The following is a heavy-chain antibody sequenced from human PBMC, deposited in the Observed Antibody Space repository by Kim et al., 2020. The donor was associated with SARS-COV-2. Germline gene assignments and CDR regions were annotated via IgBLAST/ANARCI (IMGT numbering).Heavy chain of an antibody. CDR3: ARDYSSSRFSFGY. CDR1: GGSISSGGYY. D-gene: IGHD6-6*01. J-gene: IGHJ4*02. CDR2: IYYSGST. Sequence: TLSLTCTVSGGSISSGGYYWSWIRQHPGKGLEWIGYIYYSGSTYYNPSLKSRVTISVDTSKNQFSLKLSSVTAADTAVYYCARDYSSSRFSFGYWGQGTLVTVSS. V-gene: IGHV4-31*03.